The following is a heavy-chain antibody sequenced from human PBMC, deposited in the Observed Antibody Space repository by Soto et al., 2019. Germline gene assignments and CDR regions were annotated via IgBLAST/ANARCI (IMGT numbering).Heavy chain of an antibody. J-gene: IGHJ4*02. D-gene: IGHD2-15*01. CDR3: ARHGGLTRAMVDY. CDR1: GFTFSSYS. CDR2: IGGNGVTT. Sequence: EVQMLESGGGVVQPGGSLRLSCAASGFTFSSYSMSWVRQAPGKGLAWVSVIGGNGVTTYYADSVKGRFTISRDNSKNTLYLQMNSLRAEDTAIYYCARHGGLTRAMVDYWGQGTLVTVSS. V-gene: IGHV3-23*01.